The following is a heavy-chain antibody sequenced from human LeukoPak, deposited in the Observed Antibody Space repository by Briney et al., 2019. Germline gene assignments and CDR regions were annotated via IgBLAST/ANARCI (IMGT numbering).Heavy chain of an antibody. CDR3: ARGGDGYILDFDY. Sequence: PGASVKVSCKASGYTFTSYDINWVRQASGQGLEWMGWMNPNSGNTGSAQKFQGRVTMTRNTSISTAYMELSSLRAEDTAVYYCARGGDGYILDFDYWGQGTLVTVSS. D-gene: IGHD5-24*01. V-gene: IGHV1-8*01. CDR1: GYTFTSYD. J-gene: IGHJ4*02. CDR2: MNPNSGNT.